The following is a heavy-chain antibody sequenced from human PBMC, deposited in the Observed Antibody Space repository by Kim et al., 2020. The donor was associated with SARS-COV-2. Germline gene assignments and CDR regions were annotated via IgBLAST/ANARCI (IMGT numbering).Heavy chain of an antibody. J-gene: IGHJ6*02. Sequence: SVKVSCKASGGTFSSYAISWVRQAPGQGLEWMGRIIPILGIANYAQKFQGRVTITADKSTSTAYMELSSLRSEDTAVYYCAVWEYYDILTGYPHYYYYGMDVWGQGTTVTASS. CDR1: GGTFSSYA. D-gene: IGHD3-9*01. V-gene: IGHV1-69*04. CDR3: AVWEYYDILTGYPHYYYYGMDV. CDR2: IIPILGIA.